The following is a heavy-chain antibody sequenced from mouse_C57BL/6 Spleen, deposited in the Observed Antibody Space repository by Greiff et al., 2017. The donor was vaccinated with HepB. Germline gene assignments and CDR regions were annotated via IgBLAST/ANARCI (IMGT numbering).Heavy chain of an antibody. CDR3: ARGQIYYGYDGEYYFDY. J-gene: IGHJ2*01. CDR1: GYTFTSYW. V-gene: IGHV1-64*01. D-gene: IGHD2-2*01. Sequence: VQLQQPGAELVKPGASVKLSCKASGYTFTSYWMHWVKQRPGQGLEWIGMIHPNSGSTNYNEKFKSKATLTVDKSSSTAYMQLSSLTSEDSAVYYCARGQIYYGYDGEYYFDYWGQGTTLTVSS. CDR2: IHPNSGST.